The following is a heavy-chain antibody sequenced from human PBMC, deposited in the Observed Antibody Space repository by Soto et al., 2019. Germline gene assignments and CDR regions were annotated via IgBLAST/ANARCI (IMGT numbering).Heavy chain of an antibody. CDR1: GGSISSGGYY. CDR2: IYYSGGT. Sequence: QVQLQESGPGLVKPSQTLSLTCTVSGGSISSGGYYWSWIRQHPGKGLEWIGYIYYSGGTYYNPSLKSRVTISVDTSKNQFSLKLRSVTAADTAVYYCARGRSSTSPSPIGYWGQGTLVTVSS. J-gene: IGHJ4*02. V-gene: IGHV4-31*03. CDR3: ARGRSSTSPSPIGY. D-gene: IGHD2-2*01.